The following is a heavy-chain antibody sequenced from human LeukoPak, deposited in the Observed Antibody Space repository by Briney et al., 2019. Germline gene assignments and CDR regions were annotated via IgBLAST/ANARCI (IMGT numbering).Heavy chain of an antibody. Sequence: GGSLRLSCAASGFTFSSYGMHWVRQAPGKGLEWVAVISYDGSNKYYADSVKGRFTISRDNSKNTLYLQMNSMRAEDTAVYYCAKDQGSYGSGSYLENNWFDPWGRGTLVTVSS. D-gene: IGHD3-10*01. J-gene: IGHJ5*02. CDR3: AKDQGSYGSGSYLENNWFDP. V-gene: IGHV3-30*18. CDR2: ISYDGSNK. CDR1: GFTFSSYG.